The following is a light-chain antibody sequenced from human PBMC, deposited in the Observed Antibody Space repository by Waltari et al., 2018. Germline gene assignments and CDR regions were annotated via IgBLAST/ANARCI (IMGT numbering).Light chain of an antibody. CDR1: TSDVGGYDF. V-gene: IGLV2-14*03. Sequence: QPALPQPAPVSGSPGQSLTIPCTGPTSDVGGYDFFSWYQQHPGKAPKLIISDVSDRPSGVSPRFSASKSGITASLTISGLQPEDEATYFCSSFTLTNTWVFGGGTNLTVL. CDR3: SSFTLTNTWV. CDR2: DVS. J-gene: IGLJ3*02.